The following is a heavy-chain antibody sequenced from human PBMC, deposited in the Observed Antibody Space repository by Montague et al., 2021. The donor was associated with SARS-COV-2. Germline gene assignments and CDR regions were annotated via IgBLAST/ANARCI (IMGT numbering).Heavy chain of an antibody. D-gene: IGHD2-2*01. CDR2: IYYSGGT. CDR1: GGSISSGGYY. CDR3: AREKRHYCSSTSCYDNYCYYYGLDV. J-gene: IGHJ6*02. V-gene: IGHV4-31*03. Sequence: TLSLTCTVSGGSISSGGYYWSWIRQHPGKGLEWIGYIYYSGGTYYNPSLKSRVTISVDTSKNQFSLQLSSVTAADTAVYYCAREKRHYCSSTSCYDNYCYYYGLDVWGPGARGTVSS.